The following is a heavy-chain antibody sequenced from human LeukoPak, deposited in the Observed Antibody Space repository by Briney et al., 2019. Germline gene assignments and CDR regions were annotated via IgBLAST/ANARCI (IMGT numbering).Heavy chain of an antibody. J-gene: IGHJ3*02. V-gene: IGHV3-66*01. CDR2: IYSGGST. CDR3: AREWRRKSDAFDI. D-gene: IGHD5-24*01. CDR1: GFTVSSNY. Sequence: GSLRLSCAASGFTVSSNYMSWVRQAPGKGLEWVSVIYSGGSTYYADSVKGRFTISRDNSKNTLYLQMNSLRAEDTAVYYCAREWRRKSDAFDIWGQGTMVTVSS.